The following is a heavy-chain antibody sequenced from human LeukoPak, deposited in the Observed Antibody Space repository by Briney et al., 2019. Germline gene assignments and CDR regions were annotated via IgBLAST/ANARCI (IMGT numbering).Heavy chain of an antibody. J-gene: IGHJ3*02. V-gene: IGHV4-59*11. CDR3: ARDGMVHDAFDI. D-gene: IGHD3-10*01. Sequence: PSETLSLTCTVSGGSISSHYWSWIRQPPGKGLEWIGYIYYSGSTNYNPSLKSRVTISVDTSKNQFSLKLSSVTAADTAVYYCARDGMVHDAFDIRGQGTMVTVSS. CDR1: GGSISSHY. CDR2: IYYSGST.